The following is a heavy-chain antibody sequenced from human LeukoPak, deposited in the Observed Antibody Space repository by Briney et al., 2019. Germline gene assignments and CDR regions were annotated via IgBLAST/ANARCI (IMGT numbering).Heavy chain of an antibody. V-gene: IGHV5-51*01. Sequence: GASLKISCQGSGYSFTSYWIGWVRQMPGKGLEWMGIIYPGDSDTRYSPSFQGQVTISADKSISTAYLQWSSLKASDTAMYYCARPSQNMINDAFDIWGQGTMVTVSS. D-gene: IGHD3-22*01. CDR2: IYPGDSDT. CDR3: ARPSQNMINDAFDI. J-gene: IGHJ3*02. CDR1: GYSFTSYW.